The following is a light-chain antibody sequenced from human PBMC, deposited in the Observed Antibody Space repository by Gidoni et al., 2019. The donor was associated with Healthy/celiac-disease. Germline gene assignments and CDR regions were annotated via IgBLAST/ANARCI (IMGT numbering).Light chain of an antibody. J-gene: IGLJ3*02. Sequence: QSVLTQPPSASGTPGQRVPISCSGNSSNIGSNYVSWYPQLPGTAPTLLIYRNNQRPSGVPDRFSGSKSGTSASLAISGLRSEDEADYYCAAWDDSLSGSWVFGGGTKLTVL. CDR2: RNN. V-gene: IGLV1-47*01. CDR3: AAWDDSLSGSWV. CDR1: SSNIGSNY.